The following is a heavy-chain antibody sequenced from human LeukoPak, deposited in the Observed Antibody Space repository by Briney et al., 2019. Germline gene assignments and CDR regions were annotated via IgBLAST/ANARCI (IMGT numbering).Heavy chain of an antibody. CDR2: INPNSGGT. V-gene: IGHV1-2*02. Sequence: ASVKVSCKASGYTFTGYYMHWVRQAPGQGLEWMGWINPNSGGTNYAQKFQGRVTMTRDTSISTAYMELSRLRSDDTAVYYCARDLRDRDYASDYWGQGTLATVSS. CDR3: ARDLRDRDYASDY. D-gene: IGHD4-17*01. CDR1: GYTFTGYY. J-gene: IGHJ4*02.